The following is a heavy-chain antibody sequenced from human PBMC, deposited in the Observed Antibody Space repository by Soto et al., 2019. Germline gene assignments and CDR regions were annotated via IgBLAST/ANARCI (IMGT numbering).Heavy chain of an antibody. CDR2: IYYSGST. CDR3: ARDSRWYDSSGYYLQNAFDI. CDR1: GGSISSYY. V-gene: IGHV4-59*01. Sequence: PSETLSLTCTVSGGSISSYYWSWIRQPPGKGLEWIGYIYYSGSTNYNPSLKSRVTISVDTSKNQFSLKLSSVTAADTAVYYCARDSRWYDSSGYYLQNAFDIWGQGTMVTVSS. D-gene: IGHD3-22*01. J-gene: IGHJ3*02.